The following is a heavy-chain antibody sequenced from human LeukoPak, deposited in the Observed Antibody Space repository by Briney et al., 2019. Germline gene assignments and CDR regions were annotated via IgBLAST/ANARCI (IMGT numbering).Heavy chain of an antibody. V-gene: IGHV1-2*02. CDR3: VGWYYDSSGYYSDY. Sequence: ASVKVSCKASGYTFTSYYMHWVRQAPGQGLEWMGWINPNSGGTNYAQKFQGRVTMTRDTSISTAYMELSRLRSDDTAVYYCVGWYYDSSGYYSDYWGQGTLVTVSS. J-gene: IGHJ4*02. CDR1: GYTFTSYY. D-gene: IGHD3-22*01. CDR2: INPNSGGT.